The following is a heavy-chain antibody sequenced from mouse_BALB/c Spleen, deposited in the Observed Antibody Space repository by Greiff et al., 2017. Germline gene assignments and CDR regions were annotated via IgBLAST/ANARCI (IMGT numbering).Heavy chain of an antibody. CDR3: ARKNYDYGGGAWFAY. J-gene: IGHJ3*01. CDR2: INPDSSTI. D-gene: IGHD2-4*01. V-gene: IGHV4-1*02. Sequence: EVKLLESGGGLVQPGGSLKLSCAASGFAFSRYWMSWVRQAPGKGLEWIGEINPDSSTINYTPSLKDKFIISRDNAKNTLYLQMSKVRSEDTALYSCARKNYDYGGGAWFAYWGQGTLVTVSA. CDR1: GFAFSRYW.